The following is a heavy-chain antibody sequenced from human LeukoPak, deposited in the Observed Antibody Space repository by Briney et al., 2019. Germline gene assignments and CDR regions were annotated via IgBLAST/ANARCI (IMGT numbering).Heavy chain of an antibody. D-gene: IGHD3-10*01. CDR3: AKDQAGTWGLDY. Sequence: GGSLRLSCAASGFTFSSYSMNWVRQAPGKGLEWVAFVRPDGSSNHYADSVKGRFIISRDKSKNTLHLQMNSLRAEDTAFYYCAKDQAGTWGLDYWGQGTLVTVSS. V-gene: IGHV3-30*02. CDR1: GFTFSSYS. J-gene: IGHJ4*02. CDR2: VRPDGSSN.